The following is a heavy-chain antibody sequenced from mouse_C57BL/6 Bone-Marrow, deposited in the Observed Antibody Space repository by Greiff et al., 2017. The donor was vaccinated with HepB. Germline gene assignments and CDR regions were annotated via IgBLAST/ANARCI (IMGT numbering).Heavy chain of an antibody. CDR2: INPSTGGT. CDR1: GYSFTGYY. J-gene: IGHJ4*01. V-gene: IGHV1-42*01. CDR3: AREDGYYVFLYAMDY. Sequence: VHVKQSGPELVKPGASVKISCKASGYSFTGYYMNWVKQSPEKSLEWIGEINPSTGGTTYNQKFKAKATLTVDKSSSTAYMQLKSLTSEDSAVYYCAREDGYYVFLYAMDYWGQGTSVTVSS. D-gene: IGHD2-3*01.